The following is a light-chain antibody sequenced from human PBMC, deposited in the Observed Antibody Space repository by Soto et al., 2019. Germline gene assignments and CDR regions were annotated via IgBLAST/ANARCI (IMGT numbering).Light chain of an antibody. CDR2: GAS. V-gene: IGKV3-20*01. Sequence: LRHSPGTLFLPPGAGAPFFCRPSKVFSSPNLAWYQQRLGQAPRLLCYGASSRATGIPDRFSGGGSGTDFTLTISRLDPEDFAVYYCQQYGATPLTFGQGTKVEIK. CDR1: KVFSSPN. CDR3: QQYGATPLT. J-gene: IGKJ1*01.